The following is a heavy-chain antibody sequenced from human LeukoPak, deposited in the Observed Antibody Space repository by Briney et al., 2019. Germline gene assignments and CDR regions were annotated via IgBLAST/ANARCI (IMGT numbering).Heavy chain of an antibody. Sequence: GGSPRLSCAASGFTFSIYAISWVRQAPGKGLDWVSSISGSAGSTYYADSVKGRFTISRDNSKNTLYLQMSSLRAEDTAVYYCAKEGSLASNGGYFAYWGQGTLVTVSS. V-gene: IGHV3-23*01. CDR1: GFTFSIYA. CDR2: ISGSAGST. CDR3: AKEGSLASNGGYFAY. D-gene: IGHD1-1*01. J-gene: IGHJ4*02.